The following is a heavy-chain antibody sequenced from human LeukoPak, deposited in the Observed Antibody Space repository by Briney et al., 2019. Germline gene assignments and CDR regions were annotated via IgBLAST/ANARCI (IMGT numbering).Heavy chain of an antibody. CDR3: ATEYGSGSKVTDY. Sequence: ASVKVSCKVSRYTLTELSMHRVRQAPGKGLEWMGGFDPEDGETIYAQKFQGRVTMTEDTSTDTAYMELSSLRSEDTAVYYCATEYGSGSKVTDYWGQGTLVTVSS. D-gene: IGHD3-10*01. CDR2: FDPEDGET. CDR1: RYTLTELS. J-gene: IGHJ4*02. V-gene: IGHV1-24*01.